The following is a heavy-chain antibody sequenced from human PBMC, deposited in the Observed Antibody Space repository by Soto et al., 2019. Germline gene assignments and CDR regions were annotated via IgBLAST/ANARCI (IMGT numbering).Heavy chain of an antibody. V-gene: IGHV3-23*01. J-gene: IGHJ4*02. CDR1: GFTFSSYA. D-gene: IGHD6-6*01. Sequence: GGSLRLSCAASGFTFSSYAMSWVRQAPGKGLEWVSAISGSGGSTYYADSVKGRVTISADESTNTVILELNNLRSDDTAIYFCAIGDRSSWIGNHWGPGTQVTVSS. CDR2: ISGSGGST. CDR3: AIGDRSSWIGNH.